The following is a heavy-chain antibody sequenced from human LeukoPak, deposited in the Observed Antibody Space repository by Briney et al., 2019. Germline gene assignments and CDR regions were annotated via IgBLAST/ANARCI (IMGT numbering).Heavy chain of an antibody. CDR2: IYYSGST. J-gene: IGHJ4*02. CDR1: GGSISSGDYY. CDR3: ARDLLNEGNHLDY. Sequence: TSETLSLTCAVSGGSISSGDYYWSWIRQPPGKGLEWIGYIYYSGSTYYNPSLKSRVTISVDTSKNQFSLKLSSVTAADTAVYYCARDLLNEGNHLDYWGQGTLVTVSS. V-gene: IGHV4-30-4*01. D-gene: IGHD4-23*01.